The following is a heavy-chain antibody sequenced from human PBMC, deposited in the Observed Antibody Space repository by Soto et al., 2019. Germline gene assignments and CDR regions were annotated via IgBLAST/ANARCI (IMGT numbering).Heavy chain of an antibody. CDR1: GFTFSNYS. CDR3: AKALQYSSSRDYFYYGMDV. J-gene: IGHJ6*02. CDR2: MNSGGRS. Sequence: EVQLLASGGGLVQPGGSLRLSCAASGFTFSNYSMSWVRQGPGKGLEWVSGMNSGGRSYYADSVKGRFTISRDTSKNMLYLQMNSLRADDTAVFYCAKALQYSSSRDYFYYGMDVWGQGTTVTVSS. D-gene: IGHD6-6*01. V-gene: IGHV3-23*01.